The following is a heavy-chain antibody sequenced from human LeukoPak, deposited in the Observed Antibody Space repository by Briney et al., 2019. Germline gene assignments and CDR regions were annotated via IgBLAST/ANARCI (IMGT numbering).Heavy chain of an antibody. CDR1: GFTFTSSA. V-gene: IGHV1-58*02. Sequence: GTSVKVSCKASGFTFTSSAMQWVRQARGQRLEWIGWIVVSSGNTNYAQKFQERVTITRDMSTSTAYMELSSLRSEDTAVYYCAAGNSSSWYLIDYWGQGTLVTVSS. D-gene: IGHD6-13*01. J-gene: IGHJ4*02. CDR2: IVVSSGNT. CDR3: AAGNSSSWYLIDY.